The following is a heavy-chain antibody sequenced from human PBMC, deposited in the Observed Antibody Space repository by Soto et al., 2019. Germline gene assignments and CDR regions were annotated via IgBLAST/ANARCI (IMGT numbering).Heavy chain of an antibody. Sequence: EVQLVESGGGLVKPGGSLRLSCAASGFTFSSYSMNWVRQAPGKGLEWVSSISSSSSYIYYADSVKGRFTISRDNAKNSLYLEMNSLRAEDTAVYYGARGGAAAAGYYYYGMDVWGRGTTVTVSS. V-gene: IGHV3-21*01. D-gene: IGHD6-13*01. CDR2: ISSSSSYI. J-gene: IGHJ6*02. CDR1: GFTFSSYS. CDR3: ARGGAAAAGYYYYGMDV.